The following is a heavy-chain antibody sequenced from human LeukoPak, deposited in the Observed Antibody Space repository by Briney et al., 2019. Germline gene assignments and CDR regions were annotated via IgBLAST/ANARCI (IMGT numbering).Heavy chain of an antibody. Sequence: PGGSLRLSCGASGFSFNESYMTWIRQAPGKGLERVAYISGRSYSMYYADSVKGRFTISRDNARNSLYLHMNSLRADDTAVYYCARGKRRFDSWGQGTLVTVSS. CDR3: ARGKRRFDS. V-gene: IGHV3-11*01. J-gene: IGHJ4*02. CDR1: GFSFNESY. CDR2: ISGRSYSM.